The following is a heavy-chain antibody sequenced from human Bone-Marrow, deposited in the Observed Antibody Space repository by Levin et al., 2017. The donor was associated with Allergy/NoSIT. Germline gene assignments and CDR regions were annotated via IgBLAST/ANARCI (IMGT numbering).Heavy chain of an antibody. Sequence: GGSLRLSCKASGYIFNNHAINWVRQAPGQGLEWMGWISIYNGYTKSSDNFQGRLTMTTDTSTSTAYMELRSLKSDDTAVYYCTREGRAVAGRGGFDHWGQGTLVTVSS. CDR2: ISIYNGYT. CDR1: GYIFNNHA. J-gene: IGHJ4*02. V-gene: IGHV1-18*01. D-gene: IGHD6-19*01. CDR3: TREGRAVAGRGGFDH.